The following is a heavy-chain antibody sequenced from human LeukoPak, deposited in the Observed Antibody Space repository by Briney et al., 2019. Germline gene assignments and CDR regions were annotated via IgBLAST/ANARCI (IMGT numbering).Heavy chain of an antibody. V-gene: IGHV1-58*01. D-gene: IGHD3-10*01. CDR2: IVVGSGNT. CDR1: GFTFTSSA. J-gene: IGHJ4*02. CDR3: AADRYGSGSYNY. Sequence: SVKVSCKASGFTFTSSAVQWVRQARGQRLEWIGWIVVGSGNTNYAQKFQERVTITRDMSTSTAYMELSGLRSEDTAVYYCAADRYGSGSYNYWGQGTLVTVSS.